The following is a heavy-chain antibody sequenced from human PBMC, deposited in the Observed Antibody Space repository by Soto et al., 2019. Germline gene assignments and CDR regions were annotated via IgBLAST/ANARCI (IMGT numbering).Heavy chain of an antibody. D-gene: IGHD3-22*01. CDR1: PYCINSGNY. V-gene: IGHV4-38-2*01. CDR3: ARYYYDRSGYLYYFDS. CDR2: TYHGETYNSGNT. Sequence: PSETLSLTCAVSPYCINSGNYWPWIRQPPGKGLEWIGPTYHGETYNSGNTYYNPSPKSRVTISLDTSKNQFSLKLSSVTAADTAVYSRARYYYDRSGYLYYFDSWGQGCLFSVYS. J-gene: IGHJ4*02.